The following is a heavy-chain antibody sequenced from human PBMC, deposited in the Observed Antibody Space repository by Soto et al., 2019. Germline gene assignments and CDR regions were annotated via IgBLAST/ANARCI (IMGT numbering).Heavy chain of an antibody. D-gene: IGHD2-15*01. V-gene: IGHV1-2*04. Sequence: GASVKVSCKASGYTFTGYYMHWVRQAPGQGLEWMGWINPNSGGTNYAQKFQGWVTMTRDTSISTAYMELSRLRSDDTAVYYCARGIFRYPNAAADYWGQGTLVTVSS. J-gene: IGHJ4*02. CDR1: GYTFTGYY. CDR3: ARGIFRYPNAAADY. CDR2: INPNSGGT.